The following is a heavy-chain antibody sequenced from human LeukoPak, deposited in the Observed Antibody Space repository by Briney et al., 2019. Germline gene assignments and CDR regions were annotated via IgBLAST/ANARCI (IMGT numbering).Heavy chain of an antibody. V-gene: IGHV3-21*06. Sequence: GGSLRLSCAASGFTFSSYGMHWVRQAPGKGLEWVSSISSNSRYIHNADSLKGRFTISRDNAKNSLYLEMNSLRAEDTAVYHCVRDRPTGSWGPYYSYGMTSGAKGPRSPSP. CDR1: GFTFSSYG. CDR2: ISSNSRYI. J-gene: IGHJ6*02. CDR3: VRDRPTGSWGPYYSYGMTS. D-gene: IGHD1-1*01.